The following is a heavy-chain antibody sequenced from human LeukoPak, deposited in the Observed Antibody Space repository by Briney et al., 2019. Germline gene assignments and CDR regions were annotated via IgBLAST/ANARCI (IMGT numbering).Heavy chain of an antibody. D-gene: IGHD3-22*01. J-gene: IGHJ4*02. CDR2: IYSDGST. Sequence: GGSLRLSCAASGFTVGTNSMSWVRQSPGKGLEWVSVIYSDGSTYYADSVNGRFTISRDNSRNTLFLQMNSLRAEDTAVYYCAKELDSSGYFDSWGQGTLVTVSS. V-gene: IGHV3-53*01. CDR3: AKELDSSGYFDS. CDR1: GFTVGTNS.